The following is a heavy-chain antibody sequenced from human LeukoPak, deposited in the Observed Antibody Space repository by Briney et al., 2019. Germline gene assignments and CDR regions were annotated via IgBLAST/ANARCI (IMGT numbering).Heavy chain of an antibody. J-gene: IGHJ5*02. V-gene: IGHV1-8*01. D-gene: IGHD2-2*01. Sequence: ASVKVSCKASGYTFTSYDINWVRQAPGQGLEWMGWMNPNSGSTGYAQRFQGRVTMTRNTSTRTAYMELSSLRSEDTAVYYCARVPRRGDRFDPWGQGILVTVSS. CDR2: MNPNSGST. CDR1: GYTFTSYD. CDR3: ARVPRRGDRFDP.